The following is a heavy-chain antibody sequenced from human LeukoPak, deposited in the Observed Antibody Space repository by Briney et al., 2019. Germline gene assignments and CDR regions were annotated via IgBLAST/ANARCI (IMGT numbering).Heavy chain of an antibody. CDR3: ARDPRDIVVEGDP. CDR2: INSDGSST. Sequence: GGSLRLSCAASGFTFSSYWMHWVCQAPGKGLVWVSRINSDGSSTSYADSVKGRFTISRDNAKNTLYLQMNSLRAEDTAVYYCARDPRDIVVEGDPWGQGTLVTVSS. J-gene: IGHJ5*02. V-gene: IGHV3-74*01. D-gene: IGHD2-2*01. CDR1: GFTFSSYW.